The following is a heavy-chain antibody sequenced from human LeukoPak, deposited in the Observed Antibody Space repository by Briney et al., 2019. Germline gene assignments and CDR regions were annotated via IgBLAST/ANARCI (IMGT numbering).Heavy chain of an antibody. Sequence: PSETLSLTCTVSGGSIISYYWSWIRQPPGKGLEWIGYISYSGNTDYSPSLNSRVTISVDTSKNQFSLKLNSVTAADTAVYYCARKRGVAPAAIDYWGQRTLVTVSS. V-gene: IGHV4-59*08. CDR3: ARKRGVAPAAIDY. D-gene: IGHD2-2*01. J-gene: IGHJ4*02. CDR1: GGSIISYY. CDR2: ISYSGNT.